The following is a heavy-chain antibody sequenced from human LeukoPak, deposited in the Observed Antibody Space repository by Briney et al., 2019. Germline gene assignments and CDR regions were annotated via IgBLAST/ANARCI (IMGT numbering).Heavy chain of an antibody. Sequence: KTSGTLSLTCAVSGDSISNSHWWSWVRQPPRKGPEWIGEIYHGGSTNFNPSLKSRVTISVDRSNNQFSLRLTSVTAADTAVYYCARGEEHGSGTVHFDYWGQGTLVTVSS. CDR3: ARGEEHGSGTVHFDY. J-gene: IGHJ4*02. V-gene: IGHV4-4*02. CDR1: GDSISNSHW. CDR2: IYHGGST. D-gene: IGHD3-10*01.